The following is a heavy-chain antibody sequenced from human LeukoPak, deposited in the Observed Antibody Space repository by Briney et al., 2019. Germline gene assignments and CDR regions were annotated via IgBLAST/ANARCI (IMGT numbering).Heavy chain of an antibody. J-gene: IGHJ4*02. CDR3: ARFPMLAAAGPTLSY. D-gene: IGHD6-13*01. CDR1: GFTFDDHA. Sequence: GGSLRLSCAASGFTFDDHAMHWVRQSPGKGLEWVSGVSWDGRTMDYADSVKGRFTISRDNSKNTLYLQMNSLRAEDTAVYYCARFPMLAAAGPTLSYWGQGTLVTVSS. CDR2: VSWDGRTM. V-gene: IGHV3-9*01.